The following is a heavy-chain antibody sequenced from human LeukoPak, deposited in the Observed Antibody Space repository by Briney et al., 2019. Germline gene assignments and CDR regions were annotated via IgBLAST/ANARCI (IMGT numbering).Heavy chain of an antibody. CDR2: ISYTGST. CDR1: GGSISPYF. CDR3: ARDDYRGVTNFDP. D-gene: IGHD3-10*01. J-gene: IGHJ5*02. V-gene: IGHV4-59*01. Sequence: PSETLSLTCTVSGGSISPYFWSWFRQPPGKGLEWIGYISYTGSTIYSPSLKSRVTISVDTPKNQLSLQLTSVTAADTAVYYCARDDYRGVTNFDPWGQGTLVTVPS.